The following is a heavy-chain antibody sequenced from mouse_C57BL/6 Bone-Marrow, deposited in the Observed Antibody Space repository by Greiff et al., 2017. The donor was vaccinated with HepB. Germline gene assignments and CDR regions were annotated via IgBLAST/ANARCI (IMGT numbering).Heavy chain of an antibody. CDR2: IYPSDSET. D-gene: IGHD2-3*01. CDR3: ARHDGYYVFDY. Sequence: QVQLQQPGAELVRPGSSVKLSCKASGYTFTSYWMDWVKQRPGQGLEWIGNIYPSDSETHYNQKFKDKATLTVDKSSSTAYMQLSSLTSEDSAVYYCARHDGYYVFDYWGQGTTLTVSS. V-gene: IGHV1-61*01. CDR1: GYTFTSYW. J-gene: IGHJ2*01.